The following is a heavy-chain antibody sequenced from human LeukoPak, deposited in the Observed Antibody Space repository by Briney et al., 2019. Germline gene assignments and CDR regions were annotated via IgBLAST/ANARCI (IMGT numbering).Heavy chain of an antibody. CDR3: ARGGYSGYDFGDAFDI. CDR2: IIPIFGTA. J-gene: IGHJ3*02. Sequence: AAVKVSYKASGGTFSSYAISWVRQAPGQGLEWMGGIIPIFGTANYAQKFQGRVTITADESTSTAYMELSSLRSEDTAVYYCARGGYSGYDFGDAFDIWGQGTMVTVSS. V-gene: IGHV1-69*13. D-gene: IGHD5-12*01. CDR1: GGTFSSYA.